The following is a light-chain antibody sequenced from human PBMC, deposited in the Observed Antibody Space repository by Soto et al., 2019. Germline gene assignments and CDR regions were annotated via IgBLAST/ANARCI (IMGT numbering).Light chain of an antibody. V-gene: IGLV1-44*01. J-gene: IGLJ3*02. CDR2: SNN. CDR3: AAWDDSLSAWV. Sequence: QLVLTQPPSASGTPGQRVTISCSGSSSNIGSYTVNWYQQLPGTAPKLLIYSNNQRPSGVPDRLSGSKSGTSASLAISGLQSEDEADYYCAAWDDSLSAWVFGGGTKLTVL. CDR1: SSNIGSYT.